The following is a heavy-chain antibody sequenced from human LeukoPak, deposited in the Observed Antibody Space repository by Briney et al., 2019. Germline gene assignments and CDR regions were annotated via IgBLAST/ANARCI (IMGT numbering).Heavy chain of an antibody. Sequence: PSETLSLTCAGYGGSFRGYYWSWIRQPPGKGLEWIGEINHSGSTNYNPSLKSRVTISVDTSKNQFSLKLSSVTAADTAVYYCARRKSGSYLTFDYWGQGTLVTVSS. CDR2: INHSGST. D-gene: IGHD1-26*01. CDR1: GGSFRGYY. J-gene: IGHJ4*02. V-gene: IGHV4-34*01. CDR3: ARRKSGSYLTFDY.